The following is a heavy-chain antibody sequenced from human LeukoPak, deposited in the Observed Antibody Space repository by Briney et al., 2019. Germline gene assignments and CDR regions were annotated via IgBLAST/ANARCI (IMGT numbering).Heavy chain of an antibody. Sequence: ASVKVSCKASGDTFTGVYMHWVRQAPGQGLEWMGWINPNSGGTNYAQKFQGRVTMTRDTSISTAYMELSRLRSDDTAVYYCARVVSIAAAAGWGQGTLVTVSS. CDR2: INPNSGGT. J-gene: IGHJ4*02. CDR3: ARVVSIAAAAG. CDR1: GDTFTGVY. V-gene: IGHV1-2*02. D-gene: IGHD6-13*01.